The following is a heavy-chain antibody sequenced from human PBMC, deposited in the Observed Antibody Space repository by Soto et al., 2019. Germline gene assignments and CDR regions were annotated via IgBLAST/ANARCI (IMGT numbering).Heavy chain of an antibody. CDR1: GFTFSTYA. CDR2: IAYDGTNK. Sequence: QVQLVESGGGVVQPGRSLRLSCTASGFTFSTYAMHWVRQAPGKGLEWVAVIAYDGTNKYYADSVKGRFTISRDNSQNTLYLQMNSLRTEDTALYSCARDAGSYWGQGTQVFVSS. CDR3: ARDAGSY. D-gene: IGHD3-10*01. J-gene: IGHJ4*02. V-gene: IGHV3-30-3*01.